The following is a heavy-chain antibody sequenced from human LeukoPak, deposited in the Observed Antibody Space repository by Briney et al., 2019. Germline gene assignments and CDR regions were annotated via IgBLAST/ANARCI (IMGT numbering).Heavy chain of an antibody. V-gene: IGHV4-39*01. CDR1: GGSISSSSYY. CDR2: FYYTGST. J-gene: IGHJ4*02. Sequence: PSETLSLTCTVSGGSISSSSYYWGWIRQPPGKGLEWIGSFYYTGSTYYNPSLKSRVTISVDTSKNQFSLKLSSVAAADTAVYYCANCLTMIVALDYWGQGTLVTVSS. CDR3: ANCLTMIVALDY. D-gene: IGHD3-22*01.